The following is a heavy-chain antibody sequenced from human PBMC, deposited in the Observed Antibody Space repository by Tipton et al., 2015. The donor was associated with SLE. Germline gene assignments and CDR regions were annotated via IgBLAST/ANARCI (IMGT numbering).Heavy chain of an antibody. CDR3: VRADFWSGYYGY. CDR1: GFTFSSYS. V-gene: IGHV3-64D*06. Sequence: SLRLSCAASGFTFSSYSMNWVRQAPGKGLEWVSAISGSGGSTYYADSVKGRFTISRDNSKNRLYLQMSSLRAEDTAVYYCVRADFWSGYYGYWGQGTLVTVSS. CDR2: ISGSGGST. D-gene: IGHD3-3*01. J-gene: IGHJ4*02.